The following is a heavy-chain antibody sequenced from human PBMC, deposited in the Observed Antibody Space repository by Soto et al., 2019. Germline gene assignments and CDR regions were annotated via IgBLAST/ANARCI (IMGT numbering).Heavy chain of an antibody. D-gene: IGHD6-19*01. CDR3: ASLAVAEGFDP. V-gene: IGHV3-53*02. CDR1: GFSVSNNY. CDR2: IHAGGST. Sequence: EVQLVATGGGLIQPGGSLRLSCAASGFSVSNNYMSWVRQAPGKGLEWVSIIHAGGSTYYADSVKGRFTISRDNSKNTVYLQMNGLRDEDTAMYYCASLAVAEGFDPWGQGTLVTVSS. J-gene: IGHJ5*02.